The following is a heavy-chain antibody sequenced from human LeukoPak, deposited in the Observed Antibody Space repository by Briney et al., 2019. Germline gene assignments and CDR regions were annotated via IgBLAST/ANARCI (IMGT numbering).Heavy chain of an antibody. V-gene: IGHV5-51*01. CDR1: RYSFTSYW. CDR2: IYLGDSYT. D-gene: IGHD3-3*01. J-gene: IGHJ4*02. CDR3: ARQITIFGVVTFDY. Sequence: GESLKISCKGSRYSFTSYWIGWVRQMPGKGLEWMGVIYLGDSYTRYSPSFQGQVTISADKSISTAYLQWSSLRASDTAMYYCARQITIFGVVTFDYWGQGTLVTVSS.